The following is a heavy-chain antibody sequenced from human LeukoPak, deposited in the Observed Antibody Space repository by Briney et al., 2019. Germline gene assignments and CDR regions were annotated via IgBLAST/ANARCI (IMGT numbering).Heavy chain of an antibody. Sequence: PQTLSLTCTVSGGSLSSYYWSWIRQPPGKGLGWVGYIYYSGTTNYNPSLKSRVTMSVDTSKNQFSLKLSSVTAADTAVYYCARGVYIAAAQYGYWGQGTLVTVSS. J-gene: IGHJ4*02. D-gene: IGHD6-13*01. CDR3: ARGVYIAAAQYGY. CDR1: GGSLSSYY. CDR2: IYYSGTT. V-gene: IGHV4-59*01.